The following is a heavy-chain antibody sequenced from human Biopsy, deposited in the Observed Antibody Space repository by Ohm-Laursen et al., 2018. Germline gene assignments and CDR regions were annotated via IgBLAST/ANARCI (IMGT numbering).Heavy chain of an antibody. CDR2: ISPISDTA. V-gene: IGHV1-69*04. Sequence: SVKVSCKASGATFSSIGITWVRQVPGQGLEWMGRISPISDTAHYAQKFQGRVTISADKTTGTAFMELSSLRSEDTAVYYCARTFGESFYGLSCDPWGQGSLVTVSS. D-gene: IGHD2/OR15-2a*01. J-gene: IGHJ5*01. CDR3: ARTFGESFYGLSCDP. CDR1: GATFSSIG.